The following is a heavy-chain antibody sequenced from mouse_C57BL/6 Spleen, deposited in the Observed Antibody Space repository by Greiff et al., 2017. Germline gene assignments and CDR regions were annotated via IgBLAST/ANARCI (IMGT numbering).Heavy chain of an antibody. CDR3: ARRYYGSSYGYFDV. D-gene: IGHD1-1*01. CDR1: GYTFTSYW. V-gene: IGHV1-69*01. Sequence: VQLQQPGAELVRPGSSVKLSCKASGYTFTSYWMHWVKQRPGQGLEWIGEIDPSDSYTNYNQKFKGKSTLTVDKSSSTAYMQLSSLTSEDSAVYYCARRYYGSSYGYFDVWGTGTTVTVSS. CDR2: IDPSDSYT. J-gene: IGHJ1*03.